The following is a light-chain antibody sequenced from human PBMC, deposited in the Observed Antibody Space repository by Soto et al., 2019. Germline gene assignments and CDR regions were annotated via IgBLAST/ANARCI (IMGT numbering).Light chain of an antibody. J-gene: IGKJ1*01. V-gene: IGKV3-20*01. CDR3: QQYGTSPRT. CDR1: QSVSSNH. Sequence: EIVLTQSPATLSLSPVERATLSGMASQSVSSNHLGWYRQKPGQAPRLLIYAASSRATGIPDRFSGSGSGTEFTLTISRLESEDFAVYFCQQYGTSPRTFGQGTKVDIK. CDR2: AAS.